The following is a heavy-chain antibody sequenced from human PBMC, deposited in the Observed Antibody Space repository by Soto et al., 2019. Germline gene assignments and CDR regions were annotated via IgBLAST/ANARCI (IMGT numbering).Heavy chain of an antibody. V-gene: IGHV1-18*04. CDR1: GYTFTSYG. D-gene: IGHD3-22*01. CDR2: ISAYNGNT. Sequence: GASVKVSCNASGYTFTSYGISWVRQAPGQELEWMGWISAYNGNTNYAQKLQGRVTMTTDTSTSTAYMELRSLRSDDTAVYYCARDGYYDSSGYYYSGDYWGQGTLVTVSS. J-gene: IGHJ4*02. CDR3: ARDGYYDSSGYYYSGDY.